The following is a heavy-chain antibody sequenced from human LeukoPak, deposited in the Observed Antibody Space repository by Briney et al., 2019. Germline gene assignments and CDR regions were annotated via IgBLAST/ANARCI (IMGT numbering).Heavy chain of an antibody. CDR3: AKEPYDDSGYSYMDV. J-gene: IGHJ6*03. Sequence: GGSLRLSCAASGFTFGIYDFHWVRQAPGKGLEWVAFISHDGSKKYYADSVKGRFTISRDNFRNTLYLQMNSLRPEDTAVYYCAKEPYDDSGYSYMDVWGKGTTVTVSS. CDR1: GFTFGIYD. V-gene: IGHV3-30*18. CDR2: ISHDGSKK. D-gene: IGHD4-17*01.